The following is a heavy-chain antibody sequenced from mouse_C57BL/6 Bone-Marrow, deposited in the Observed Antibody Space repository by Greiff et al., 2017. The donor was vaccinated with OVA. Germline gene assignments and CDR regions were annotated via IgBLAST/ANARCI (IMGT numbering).Heavy chain of an antibody. V-gene: IGHV1-19*01. CDR3: AWDSANWEGAY. CDR1: GYTFTDYY. CDR2: INPYNGGT. J-gene: IGHJ3*01. Sequence: VQLQQSGPVLVKPGASVKMSCKASGYTFTDYYMNWVKQSHGKSLEWIGVINPYNGGTSYNQKFKGKATLTVDKSSSTAYMELNSLTSEDSAVYYCAWDSANWEGAYWGQGTLVTVSA. D-gene: IGHD4-1*01.